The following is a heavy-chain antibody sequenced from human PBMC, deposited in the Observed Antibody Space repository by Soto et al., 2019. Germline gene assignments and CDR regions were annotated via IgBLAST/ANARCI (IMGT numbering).Heavy chain of an antibody. CDR2: ITSAGSYI. D-gene: IGHD2-8*02. CDR3: AKGILGCVRSAYGMDV. Sequence: EVQLVESGGGLVKPGGSLRLSCADSGFTFSNYNMNWVRQPPGKGLEWVSSITSAGSYIYYAESVKGRVTISRDNAKNSLFLKMNSLKAVDTARYFCAKGILGCVRSAYGMDVLGQGTTVTVAS. J-gene: IGHJ6*02. V-gene: IGHV3-21*01. CDR1: GFTFSNYN.